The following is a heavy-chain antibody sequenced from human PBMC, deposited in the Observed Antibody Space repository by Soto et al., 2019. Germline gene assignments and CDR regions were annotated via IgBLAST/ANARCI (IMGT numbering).Heavy chain of an antibody. D-gene: IGHD3-3*01. CDR1: GYTFTSYG. J-gene: IGHJ4*02. CDR2: ISADNGNT. CDR3: ARDQPGGYYLI. Sequence: WASVKVSCKASGYTFTSYGLSWVRQAAGQGLEWMGWISADNGNTNYAQKLQGRVTMTTDTSTSTAYMALTSLRSDDTAGYYCARDQPGGYYLIWGQGTLGAASS. V-gene: IGHV1-18*04.